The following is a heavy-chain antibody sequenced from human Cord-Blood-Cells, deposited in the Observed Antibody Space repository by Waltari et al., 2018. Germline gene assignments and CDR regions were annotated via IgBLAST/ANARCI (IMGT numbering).Heavy chain of an antibody. J-gene: IGHJ6*02. CDR3: ASSYGSYYYYYGMDV. V-gene: IGHV4-61*09. CDR2: IYTSGST. D-gene: IGHD5-18*01. Sequence: QVQLQESGPGLVKPSQTLSLTCTVSGGSLSSGSYYWSWIRQPAGKGLEWIGYIYTSGSTNYNPSLKSRVTISVDTSKNQFSLKLSSVTAADTAVYYCASSYGSYYYYYGMDVWGQGTTVTVSS. CDR1: GGSLSSGSYY.